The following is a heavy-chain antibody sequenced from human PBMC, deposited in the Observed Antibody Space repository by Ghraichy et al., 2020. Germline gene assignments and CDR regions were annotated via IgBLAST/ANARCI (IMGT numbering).Heavy chain of an antibody. CDR2: INGDGSRI. J-gene: IGHJ4*02. Sequence: GESLNISCAASGFTFSSHWMHWVRQVPGKGLMWVLCINGDGSRIMYAESVKDRFTISRDNAKNTLYLLMTSLRADDTAVYYCVRGSGHSPPPFDYWGQGTLVTVSS. V-gene: IGHV3-74*03. D-gene: IGHD6-19*01. CDR1: GFTFSSHW. CDR3: VRGSGHSPPPFDY.